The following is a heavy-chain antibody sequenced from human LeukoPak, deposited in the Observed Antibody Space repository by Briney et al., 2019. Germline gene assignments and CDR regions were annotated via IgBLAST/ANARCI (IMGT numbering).Heavy chain of an antibody. CDR1: GGSISSGGYY. Sequence: PSETLSLTCTVSGGSISSGGYYWSWIRQHPGKGLEWIGYIYYSGSTYYNPSLKSRVTISVDTSKNQFSLKLSSVTAAGTAVYYCASYIAALHYFDYWGQGTLVTVSS. CDR2: IYYSGST. CDR3: ASYIAALHYFDY. V-gene: IGHV4-31*03. D-gene: IGHD6-6*01. J-gene: IGHJ4*02.